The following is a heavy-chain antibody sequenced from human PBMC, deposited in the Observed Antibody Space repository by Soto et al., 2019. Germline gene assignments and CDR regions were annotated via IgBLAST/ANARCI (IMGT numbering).Heavy chain of an antibody. CDR3: ARPPGYCSGGSCPGATYYGMDV. Sequence: ASVKVSCKASGYSFTTYAMHWVRQAPGQRLEWMGWINVGNGNTKYSQKFQGRVAITRDTSASTAHLELSRLRSDDTAVYYCARPPGYCSGGSCPGATYYGMDVWGQGTTVTVSS. CDR1: GYSFTTYA. V-gene: IGHV1-3*01. J-gene: IGHJ6*02. CDR2: INVGNGNT. D-gene: IGHD2-15*01.